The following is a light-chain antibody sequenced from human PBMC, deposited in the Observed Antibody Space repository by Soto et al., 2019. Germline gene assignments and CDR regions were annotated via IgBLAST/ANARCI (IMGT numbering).Light chain of an antibody. CDR1: QSLRSNGYNY. Sequence: DIVMTQSPLSLPVTPGEPASISCRSSQSLRSNGYNYLDWYMQKPGQSPQLLIYLGSNRASGVPSRFSGSGSGTDFTFTISSLQPEDIATYYCQQYDNLPLFTFGPGTKVDIK. J-gene: IGKJ3*01. V-gene: IGKV2-28*01. CDR3: QQYDNLPLFT. CDR2: LGS.